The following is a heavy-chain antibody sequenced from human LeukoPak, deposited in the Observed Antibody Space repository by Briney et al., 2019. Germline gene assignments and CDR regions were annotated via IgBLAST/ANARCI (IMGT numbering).Heavy chain of an antibody. V-gene: IGHV4-34*01. CDR3: ARRLDAFDI. CDR2: INHSGST. Sequence: SETLSLTCAVYGGSFSGYYWSWIRQPPGKGLEWIGEINHSGSTNYNPPLKSRVTISVDTSKNQFSLKLSSVTAADTAVYYCARRLDAFDIWGQGTMVTVSS. J-gene: IGHJ3*02. CDR1: GGSFSGYY. D-gene: IGHD6-25*01.